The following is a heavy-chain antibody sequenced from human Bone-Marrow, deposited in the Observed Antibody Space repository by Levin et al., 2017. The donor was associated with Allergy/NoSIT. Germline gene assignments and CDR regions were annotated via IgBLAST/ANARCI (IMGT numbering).Heavy chain of an antibody. D-gene: IGHD3-3*02. V-gene: IGHV5-10-1*01. CDR3: ARHFSWYDASDI. Sequence: GESLKISCQGSGYSYISYWISWVRQKPGKGLEWMGRIDPRDSQTFYGPSFEGHVTMSVDKSTSTAHLQWSTLKSSDTAIYYCARHFSWYDASDIWGQGTAVTVSS. CDR1: GYSYISYW. CDR2: IDPRDSQT. J-gene: IGHJ3*02.